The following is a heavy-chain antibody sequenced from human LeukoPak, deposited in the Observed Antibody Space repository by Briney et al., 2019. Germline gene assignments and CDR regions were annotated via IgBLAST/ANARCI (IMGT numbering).Heavy chain of an antibody. J-gene: IGHJ4*02. CDR2: IYYSGST. CDR1: GGSFGTHY. CDR3: ARARDLPYYFDY. Sequence: SETLSLTCSVSGGSFGTHYWSWIRQPPGKGLEWIGYIYYSGSTNYNPSLKSRLTISLDTSKNQFSLKLNSVTAADTAVYYCARARDLPYYFDYWGQGTLVTVSA. V-gene: IGHV4-59*11.